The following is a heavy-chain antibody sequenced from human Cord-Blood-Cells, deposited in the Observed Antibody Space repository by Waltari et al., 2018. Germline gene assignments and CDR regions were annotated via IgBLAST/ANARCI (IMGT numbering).Heavy chain of an antibody. J-gene: IGHJ3*02. D-gene: IGHD3-3*01. CDR3: ARVTYDFWSGYYDAFDI. V-gene: IGHV4-39*01. CDR2: IYYSGST. Sequence: QLQLQESGPGLVKPSETLSPPCTVSGGSISSSSYYWGRIRQTPGKGLEWIGSIYYSGSTYYNPSLKSRVTISVDTSKNQFSLKLSSVTAADTAVYYCARVTYDFWSGYYDAFDIWGQGTMVTVSS. CDR1: GGSISSSSYY.